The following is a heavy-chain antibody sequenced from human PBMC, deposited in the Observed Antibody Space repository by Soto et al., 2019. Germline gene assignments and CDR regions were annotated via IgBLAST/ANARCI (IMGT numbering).Heavy chain of an antibody. Sequence: ETLSLTCAVYGGSFSGYYWSWIRQPPGKGLEWIGEINHSGSTNYNPSLKSRVTISVDTSKNQFSLKLSSVTAADTAVYYCARWRFTPHWFDPWGQGTLVTVSS. CDR3: ARWRFTPHWFDP. J-gene: IGHJ5*02. CDR1: GGSFSGYY. D-gene: IGHD3-3*01. V-gene: IGHV4-34*01. CDR2: INHSGST.